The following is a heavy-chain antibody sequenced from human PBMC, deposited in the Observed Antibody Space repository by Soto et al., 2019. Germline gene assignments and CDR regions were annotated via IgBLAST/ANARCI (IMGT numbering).Heavy chain of an antibody. CDR1: GYSCTSYW. D-gene: IGHD3-3*02. CDR2: IYPGDSDT. CDR3: ARHATIFGVVSHYAMDV. Sequence: PGESMKISCKGSGYSCTSYWIGWVRQMPGKGLAWMGIIYPGDSDTRYSPSFQGQVTISADKSIRTAYLQWSSLKASDTAMYYCARHATIFGVVSHYAMDVWGQATTDTGSS. V-gene: IGHV5-51*01. J-gene: IGHJ6*02.